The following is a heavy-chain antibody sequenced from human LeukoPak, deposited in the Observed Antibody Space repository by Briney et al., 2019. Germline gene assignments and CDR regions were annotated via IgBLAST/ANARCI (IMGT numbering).Heavy chain of an antibody. D-gene: IGHD3-10*01. CDR1: GFTFDDYA. J-gene: IGHJ4*02. CDR2: TSWDGGST. V-gene: IGHV3-43D*03. CDR3: AKDMAAYYYSSGNIDY. Sequence: GGSLRLSCAASGFTFDDYAMHWVRQAPGKGLEWVSFTSWDGGSTYYADSVKGRFTISRDNSKNSLYLQMNSLRAEDTALYYCAKDMAAYYYSSGNIDYWGQGTLVTVSS.